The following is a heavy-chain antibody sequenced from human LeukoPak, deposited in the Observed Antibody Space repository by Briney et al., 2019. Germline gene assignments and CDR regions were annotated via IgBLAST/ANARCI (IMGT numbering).Heavy chain of an antibody. CDR2: ISGSGGST. J-gene: IGHJ3*02. V-gene: IGHV3-23*01. CDR3: AKDGSSGYYADAFDI. D-gene: IGHD3-22*01. Sequence: PGGSLRLSCVASGFIVSSYYMTWVRQAPGKGLEWVSAISGSGGSTYYADSVKGRFTISRDNSKNTLYLQMNSLRAEDTAVYYCAKDGSSGYYADAFDIWGQGTMVTVSS. CDR1: GFIVSSYY.